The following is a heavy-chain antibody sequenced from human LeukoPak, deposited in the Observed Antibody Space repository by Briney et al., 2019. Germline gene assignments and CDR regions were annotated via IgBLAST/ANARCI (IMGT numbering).Heavy chain of an antibody. D-gene: IGHD3-10*01. Sequence: PGGSLRLSCAASGFTFSRYVMSWVRQAPGKGLEWVSAISGSGGSTYYADSVKGRFTISRDNSKNTLYLQMNSLRAEDTAVYYCAKVSYHYYGSGSYVLDYWGQGTLVTVSS. CDR3: AKVSYHYYGSGSYVLDY. V-gene: IGHV3-23*01. CDR1: GFTFSRYV. CDR2: ISGSGGST. J-gene: IGHJ4*02.